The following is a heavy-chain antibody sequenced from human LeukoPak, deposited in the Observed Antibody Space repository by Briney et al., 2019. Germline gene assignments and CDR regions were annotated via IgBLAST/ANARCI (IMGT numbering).Heavy chain of an antibody. Sequence: GGSLRLSCAASGFTFSSYSMNWVRQAPGKGLEWVSSISSSSSYIYYADSVKGRFTISRDNAKNSLYLQMNSLRAEDTAVYYCARDPNIAAAGSNWFDPWGQGTLVTVSS. CDR1: GFTFSSYS. V-gene: IGHV3-21*04. CDR2: ISSSSSYI. CDR3: ARDPNIAAAGSNWFDP. J-gene: IGHJ5*02. D-gene: IGHD6-13*01.